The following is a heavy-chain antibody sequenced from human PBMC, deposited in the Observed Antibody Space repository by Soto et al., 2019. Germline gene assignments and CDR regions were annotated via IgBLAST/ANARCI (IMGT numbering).Heavy chain of an antibody. CDR2: IWYDGSNK. Sequence: GGSLRLSCAASGFTFSSYGMHWVRQAPGKGLEWVAVIWYDGSNKYYADSVKGRFTISRDNSKNTLYLQMNSLRAEDTAVYYCARPASVVAAPNDAFDIWGQGTMVTVSS. V-gene: IGHV3-33*01. J-gene: IGHJ3*02. D-gene: IGHD2-15*01. CDR3: ARPASVVAAPNDAFDI. CDR1: GFTFSSYG.